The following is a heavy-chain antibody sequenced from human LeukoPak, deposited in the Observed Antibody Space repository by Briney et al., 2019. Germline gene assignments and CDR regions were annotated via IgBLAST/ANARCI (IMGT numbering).Heavy chain of an antibody. J-gene: IGHJ4*02. V-gene: IGHV1-69*13. Sequence: GASVKVSCKATGGTFSSYAISWVRQAPGQGLEWMGGIIPIFGTANYAQKFQGRVTITADESTSTAYMELSSLRSEDTAVYYCARDRDPDCSSTSCNGGFDYWGQGTLVTVSS. D-gene: IGHD2-2*01. CDR3: ARDRDPDCSSTSCNGGFDY. CDR2: IIPIFGTA. CDR1: GGTFSSYA.